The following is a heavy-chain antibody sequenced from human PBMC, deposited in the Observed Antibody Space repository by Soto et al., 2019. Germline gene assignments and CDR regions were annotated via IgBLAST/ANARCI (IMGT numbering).Heavy chain of an antibody. CDR1: GGSISSSNW. Sequence: QVQLQESGPGLVKPSGTLSLTCAVSGGSISSSNWWSWVRQPPGKGLEWIGEMYHSGSTNYNPSLKSRXXIXVVXSKNQFSLKLSSVTAADTAVYYCVVVVAAGNYFDYWGQGTLVTVSS. D-gene: IGHD2-15*01. J-gene: IGHJ4*02. CDR2: MYHSGST. V-gene: IGHV4-4*02. CDR3: VVVVAAGNYFDY.